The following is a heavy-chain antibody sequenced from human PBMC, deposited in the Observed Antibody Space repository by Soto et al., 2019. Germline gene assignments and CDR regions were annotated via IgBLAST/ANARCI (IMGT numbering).Heavy chain of an antibody. CDR2: IRSKANNYAT. J-gene: IGHJ4*02. D-gene: IGHD3-3*01. CDR3: ARGVYDFWSGHPKGLDY. CDR1: GFTFSGSV. Sequence: EVQLVESWGGLVQPGGSLKLSCAASGFTFSGSVMHWVRQASGKGLEWVGRIRSKANNYATAYAVSVKGRFTISRADSRNTAYLQMNSLKTEDTAVYYCARGVYDFWSGHPKGLDYWGQGTVVTVSS. V-gene: IGHV3-73*02.